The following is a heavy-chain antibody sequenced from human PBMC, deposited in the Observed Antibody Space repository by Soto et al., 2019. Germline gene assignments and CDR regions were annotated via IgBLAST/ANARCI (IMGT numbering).Heavy chain of an antibody. CDR1: GGTFSSYT. CDR3: ARDSQIFGVVIMAY. Sequence: SVKVSCKASGGTFSSYTISWVRQAPGQGLEWMGRIIPILGIANYAQKIQGRVTITADKSTSTAYMELSSMRSEDKAVYYCARDSQIFGVVIMAYWGQGTLVTVSS. CDR2: IIPILGIA. J-gene: IGHJ4*02. D-gene: IGHD3-3*01. V-gene: IGHV1-69*04.